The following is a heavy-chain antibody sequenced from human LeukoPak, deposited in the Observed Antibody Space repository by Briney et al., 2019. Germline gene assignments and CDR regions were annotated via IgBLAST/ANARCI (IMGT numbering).Heavy chain of an antibody. CDR2: ISSSSSYI. J-gene: IGHJ4*02. CDR1: GFTFSSYS. V-gene: IGHV3-21*01. Sequence: PGGSLRLSCAASGFTFSSYSMNWVRQAPGKGLEWGSSISSSSSYIYYADSVKGRFTISRDNAKNSLYLQMNSLRAEDTAVYYCARVEGARYYFDYWGQGTLVTVSS. D-gene: IGHD1-26*01. CDR3: ARVEGARYYFDY.